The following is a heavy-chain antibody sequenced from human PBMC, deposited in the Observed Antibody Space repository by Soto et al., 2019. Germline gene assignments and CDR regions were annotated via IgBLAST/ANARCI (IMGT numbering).Heavy chain of an antibody. V-gene: IGHV3-9*01. CDR3: ARGRGGYCSGGHCYRFLDP. J-gene: IGHJ5*02. Sequence: EVQLVESGGRLVQPGRSLRLSCVGTGLNFDDFAMHWVRQAPGKGLEWVSGITWNSRVLAYADSVKGRFTISRDNARNSLYLQMDSLRDEDTALYYCARGRGGYCSGGHCYRFLDPWGQGTLVTVSS. D-gene: IGHD2-15*01. CDR1: GLNFDDFA. CDR2: ITWNSRVL.